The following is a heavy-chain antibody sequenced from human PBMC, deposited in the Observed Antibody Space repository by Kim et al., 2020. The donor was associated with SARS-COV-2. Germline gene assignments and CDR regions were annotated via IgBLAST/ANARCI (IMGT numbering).Heavy chain of an antibody. V-gene: IGHV4-4*02. Sequence: PYLKSRVTISVDKSKNQFSMKLSSVTAADTAVYYCARTRIAVAGNDAFDIWGQGTMVTVSS. J-gene: IGHJ3*02. CDR3: ARTRIAVAGNDAFDI. D-gene: IGHD6-19*01.